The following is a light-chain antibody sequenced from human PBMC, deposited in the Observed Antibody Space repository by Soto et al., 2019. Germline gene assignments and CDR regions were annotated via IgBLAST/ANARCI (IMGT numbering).Light chain of an antibody. V-gene: IGKV3D-11*02. CDR3: QQRIRWHFT. J-gene: IGKJ3*01. Sequence: EIVLTQSPDTLSLSPGERATLSCRASQSVSSFLAWFQQKPGQAPRLLIYDTSKRATGISARFSGGGSGTDFTLSISSLEPEDFAVYYCQQRIRWHFTFGPGTRVDIK. CDR1: QSVSSF. CDR2: DTS.